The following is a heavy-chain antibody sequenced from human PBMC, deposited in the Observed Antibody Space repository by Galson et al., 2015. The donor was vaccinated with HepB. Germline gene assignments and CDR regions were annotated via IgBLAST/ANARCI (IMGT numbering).Heavy chain of an antibody. J-gene: IGHJ4*02. CDR2: IKSKIDGGTI. CDR3: ARGATFFEN. CDR1: GFTFRDAW. Sequence: SLRLSCAAFGFTFRDAWMSWVRQAPGKGLEWVGRIKSKIDGGTIEYAAAVRGRFTISRDDLKNTLYLQMNSLNTEDTAVYYCARGATFFENCGRGTLVTVSS. V-gene: IGHV3-15*01.